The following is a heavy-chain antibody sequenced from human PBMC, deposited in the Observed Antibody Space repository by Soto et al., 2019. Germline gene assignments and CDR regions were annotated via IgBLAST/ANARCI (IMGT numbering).Heavy chain of an antibody. CDR2: VYFTGST. Sequence: PSETLSLTCTVSGASITNYYWSWIRQPPGEGLEWIGYVYFTGSTDYNPSLKSRVTISIDGSKTHFSLNLNSVTAADTAIYYYARIYPSDWYRVFDIWGQGKMVTVSS. V-gene: IGHV4-59*01. CDR1: GASITNYY. D-gene: IGHD6-19*01. J-gene: IGHJ3*02. CDR3: ARIYPSDWYRVFDI.